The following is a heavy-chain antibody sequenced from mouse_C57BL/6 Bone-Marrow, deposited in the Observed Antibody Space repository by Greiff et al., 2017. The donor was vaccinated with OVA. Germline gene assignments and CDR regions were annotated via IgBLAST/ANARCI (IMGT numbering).Heavy chain of an antibody. Sequence: EVQVVESGGGLVQPGGSLSLSCAASGFTFTDYYMSWVRQPPGKALEWLGFIRNKANGYTTEYSASVKGRFTISRDNSQSILYLQMNALRAEDSATYYCASLSYYGGDYWGQGTSVTVSS. CDR3: ASLSYYGGDY. V-gene: IGHV7-3*01. CDR1: GFTFTDYY. CDR2: IRNKANGYTT. D-gene: IGHD1-1*02. J-gene: IGHJ4*01.